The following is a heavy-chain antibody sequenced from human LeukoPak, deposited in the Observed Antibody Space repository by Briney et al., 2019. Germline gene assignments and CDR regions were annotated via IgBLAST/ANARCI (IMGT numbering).Heavy chain of an antibody. D-gene: IGHD6-25*01. V-gene: IGHV4-39*02. CDR1: GDSVSRSTYY. CDR2: VYYGRSP. CDR3: ARSSGTGTFSY. Sequence: SETLSLTCTVSGDSVSRSTYYWAWIRQPPGKGLEWIGSVYYGRSPYFNPSLESRATISVDTSKNHFSLKMSSVTAADTAVYYCARSSGTGTFSYWGQGTLVTVSS. J-gene: IGHJ4*02.